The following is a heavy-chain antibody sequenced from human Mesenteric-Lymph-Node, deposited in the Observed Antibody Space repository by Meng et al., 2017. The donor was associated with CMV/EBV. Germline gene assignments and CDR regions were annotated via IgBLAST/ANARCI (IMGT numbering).Heavy chain of an antibody. V-gene: IGHV4-38-2*02. CDR3: ARVPGIAVTSAVY. Sequence: ESLKISCTVSGYSISSGYYWGWIRQPPGKGLEWIGSIYHSGSTYYNPSLKSRVTISVDTSKNQFSLKLSSVTAADTAVYYCARVPGIAVTSAVYWGQGTLVTVSS. D-gene: IGHD6-19*01. CDR2: IYHSGST. J-gene: IGHJ4*02. CDR1: GYSISSGYY.